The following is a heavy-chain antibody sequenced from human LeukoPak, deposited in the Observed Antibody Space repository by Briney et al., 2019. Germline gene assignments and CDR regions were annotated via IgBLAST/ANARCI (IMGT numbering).Heavy chain of an antibody. CDR3: AKDGYYDFWSGYYHYYYYMDV. J-gene: IGHJ6*03. Sequence: PGGSLRLSCAASGFTFSSYAMSWVRQAPGKGLEWVSAISGSGGSTYYADSVKGRFTISRDDSKNALYLQMNSLRAEDTAVYYCAKDGYYDFWSGYYHYYYYMDVWGKGTTVTVSS. CDR1: GFTFSSYA. V-gene: IGHV3-23*01. CDR2: ISGSGGST. D-gene: IGHD3-3*01.